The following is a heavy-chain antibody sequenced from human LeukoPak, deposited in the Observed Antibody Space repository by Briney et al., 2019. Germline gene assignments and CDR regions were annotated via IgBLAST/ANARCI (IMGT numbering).Heavy chain of an antibody. Sequence: SGGSLRLSCAASGFTFNTFSMHWVRQAPGKGLEWVSVIYSGGNTYYADSVKGRFTISRDNSKNTLYLQMNSLRAEDTAVYYCARIKSGIDFWGQGTTVTVSS. CDR3: ARIKSGIDF. D-gene: IGHD1-26*01. J-gene: IGHJ6*02. V-gene: IGHV3-53*01. CDR2: IYSGGNT. CDR1: GFTFNTFS.